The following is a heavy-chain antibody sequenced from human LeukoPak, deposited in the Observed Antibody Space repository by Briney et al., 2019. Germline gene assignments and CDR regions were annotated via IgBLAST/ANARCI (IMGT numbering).Heavy chain of an antibody. CDR3: AKAGFGGTGSPYGMDV. CDR2: ISYDGSNK. V-gene: IGHV3-30*18. Sequence: PGGSLRLSCAASGFTFSSYGMHWVRQAPAKGLEWVPVISYDGSNKYYADSVKGRFTISRDNSKNTLYLQMNSLRAEDTAVYYCAKAGFGGTGSPYGMDVWGQGTTVTVSS. J-gene: IGHJ6*02. CDR1: GFTFSSYG. D-gene: IGHD3-16*01.